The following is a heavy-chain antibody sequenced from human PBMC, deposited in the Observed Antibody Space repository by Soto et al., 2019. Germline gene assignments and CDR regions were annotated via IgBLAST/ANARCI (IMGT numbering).Heavy chain of an antibody. D-gene: IGHD6-13*01. V-gene: IGHV4-30-4*01. CDR2: IYYSGTT. CDR3: VSRQQQVALVEY. J-gene: IGHJ4*02. CDR1: AGYISTGNYY. Sequence: QVQLQKSGPGLVKPSQTLSLTCNVSAGYISTGNYYWSWIRQSPGKGLEWIGHIYYSGTTYYNPSLMSRVTISVDASKNQFSLELSSVTAADTAIYYCVSRQQQVALVEYWCQGILVTVSS.